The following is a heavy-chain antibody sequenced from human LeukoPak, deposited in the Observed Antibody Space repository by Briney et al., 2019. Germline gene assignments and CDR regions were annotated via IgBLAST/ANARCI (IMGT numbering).Heavy chain of an antibody. CDR2: IYSGGST. Sequence: PGRSLRLSCAASGFTFSNAWMSWVRQAPGKGLESVSVIYSGGSTYYADSVKGRFTISRGNSKNTLYLQMNSLRAEDTAVYYCAGSLGYCSSTSCYNPRDGYYFDYWGQGTLVTVSS. CDR3: AGSLGYCSSTSCYNPRDGYYFDY. CDR1: GFTFSNAW. D-gene: IGHD2-2*02. V-gene: IGHV3-66*02. J-gene: IGHJ4*02.